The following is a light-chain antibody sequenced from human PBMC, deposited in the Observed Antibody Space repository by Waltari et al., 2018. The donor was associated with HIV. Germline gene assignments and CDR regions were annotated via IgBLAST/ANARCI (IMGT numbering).Light chain of an antibody. J-gene: IGLJ3*02. CDR1: SSNIGSNY. CDR2: RNN. CDR3: AAWEDNLSGWV. V-gene: IGLV1-47*01. Sequence: QSVLTQPPSASGTPGQSVTISCSGSSSNIGSNYVYWYQQLPGTAPQLLIYRNNQRPSGVPDRFSGFKSGTSAALSISWRRSADEADYYCAAWEDNLSGWVFGGGSKLTIL.